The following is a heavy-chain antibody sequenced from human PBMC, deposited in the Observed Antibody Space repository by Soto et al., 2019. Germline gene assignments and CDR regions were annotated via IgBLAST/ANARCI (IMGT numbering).Heavy chain of an antibody. CDR2: IYPGDSDT. CDR1: GYSFTSYW. D-gene: IGHD3-10*01. V-gene: IGHV5-51*01. J-gene: IGHJ6*02. CDR3: ARHYYVSGSYYDPYYSYYGMDV. Sequence: PGESLKISCKGSGYSFTSYWIGWVRQMPGKGLEWMGIIYPGDSDTRYSPSFQGQVTISADKSIRTAYLQWSSLKASDTAMYYCARHYYVSGSYYDPYYSYYGMDVWCQGTTVTVSS.